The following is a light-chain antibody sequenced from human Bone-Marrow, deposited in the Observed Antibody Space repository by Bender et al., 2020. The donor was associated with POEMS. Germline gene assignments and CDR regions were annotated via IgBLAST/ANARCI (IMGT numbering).Light chain of an antibody. V-gene: IGLV2-23*02. Sequence: QSALTQPPSASGSPGQSITISCTGTSSDVGSYNLVSWYQQSPGKAPKLVIYAVDKRPSGVSLRFSGSKTGNTASLTISGLQAEDEADFYCCSYAGSSYVFGTGTTVSVL. CDR3: CSYAGSSYV. CDR2: AVD. CDR1: SSDVGSYNL. J-gene: IGLJ1*01.